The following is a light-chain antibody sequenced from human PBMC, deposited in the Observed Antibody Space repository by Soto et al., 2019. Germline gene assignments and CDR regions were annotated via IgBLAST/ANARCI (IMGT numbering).Light chain of an antibody. J-gene: IGKJ5*01. Sequence: EIVLTQSPATLSLSPGERATLSCRASQSVSSFLAWYQQKPGQAPRLLIYDASNRATGTPARFSGSGSGTDFTLTISSLEPEDFAVYYCQQYNNWPPITFGQGTRLEIK. CDR3: QQYNNWPPIT. V-gene: IGKV3-11*01. CDR2: DAS. CDR1: QSVSSF.